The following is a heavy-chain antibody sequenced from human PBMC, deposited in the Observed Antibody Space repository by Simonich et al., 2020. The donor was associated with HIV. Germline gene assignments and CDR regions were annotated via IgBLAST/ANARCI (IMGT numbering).Heavy chain of an antibody. CDR1: GGSFSGYF. V-gene: IGHV4-34*01. CDR2: ISHSGST. CDR3: ARRPPITGRGFDI. Sequence: QVHLQQWGAGLLKPSETLSLTCAVYGGSFSGYFWSWIRQPPGKGLEWIGEISHSGSTDYNPSLKSRVTISGDTSKNQFSLKLSSVTAADTAMYYCARRPPITGRGFDIWGQGTMVTVSS. D-gene: IGHD3-10*01. J-gene: IGHJ3*02.